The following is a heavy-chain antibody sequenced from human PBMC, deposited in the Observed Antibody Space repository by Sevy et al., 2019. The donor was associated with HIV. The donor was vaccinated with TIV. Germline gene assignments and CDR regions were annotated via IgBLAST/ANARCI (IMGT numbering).Heavy chain of an antibody. D-gene: IGHD2-21*02. CDR3: ATIKVTGHIDS. Sequence: GGSLRLSCEVSGFPFSSDIVTWVRQAPGKGLEWVSSISSRSGAIEYADSVKGRFAISRDSGKNSVFLHMNSLRAEDTAVYYCATIKVTGHIDSWGQGTLVTVSS. CDR2: ISSRSGAI. J-gene: IGHJ4*02. CDR1: GFPFSSDI. V-gene: IGHV3-48*01.